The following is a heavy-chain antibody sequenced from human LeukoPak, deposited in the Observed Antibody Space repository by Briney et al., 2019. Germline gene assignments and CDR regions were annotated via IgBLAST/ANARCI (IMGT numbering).Heavy chain of an antibody. CDR1: GFTFDDYA. D-gene: IGHD2-21*02. CDR2: TNWDGGRT. CDR3: ARDGLRRPPTPYCGGDCPLDY. J-gene: IGHJ4*02. Sequence: PGGSLRLSCAASGFTFDDYAMSWVRQTPVKGLEWVSGTNWDGGRTGYADSVKGRFTISRDNAKNSLYLQMNSLRVEDTAMYYCARDGLRRPPTPYCGGDCPLDYWGQGTLVSVSS. V-gene: IGHV3-20*04.